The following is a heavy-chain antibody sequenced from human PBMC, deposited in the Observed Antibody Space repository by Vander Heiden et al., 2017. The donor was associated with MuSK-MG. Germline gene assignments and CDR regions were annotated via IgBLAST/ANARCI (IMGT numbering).Heavy chain of an antibody. CDR3: AAHGELMSSLARPGVWQD. CDR1: GFTFSDYY. J-gene: IGHJ4*02. D-gene: IGHD1-26*01. V-gene: IGHV3-11*05. CDR2: ISSSSSYT. Sequence: QVQLVESGGGLVKPGGSLRLSCAASGFTFSDYYMSWIRQAPGKGLEWVSYISSSSSYTNYADSVKGRFTISRDNAKNSLYLQMNSLRAEDTAVYYCAAHGELMSSLARPGVWQDWGQGTLVTVSS.